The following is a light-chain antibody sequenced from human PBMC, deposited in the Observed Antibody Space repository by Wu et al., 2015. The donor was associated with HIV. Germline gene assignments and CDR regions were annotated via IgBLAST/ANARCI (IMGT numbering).Light chain of an antibody. CDR2: AAS. CDR1: QGISNW. Sequence: DIQMTQSPSSVSASVGDRVIITCRASQGISNWLAWYQQKPGEAPKLLISAASSLQSGVPSRFVGSGSGTDFTLTINSLQPEDFATYYCQQYYSTPYSFGQGTKLEIK. V-gene: IGKV1-12*01. J-gene: IGKJ2*03. CDR3: QQYYSTPYS.